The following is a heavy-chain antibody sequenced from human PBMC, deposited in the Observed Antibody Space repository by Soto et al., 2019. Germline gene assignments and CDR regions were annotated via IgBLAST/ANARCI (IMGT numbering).Heavy chain of an antibody. CDR1: GFTFSSYW. D-gene: IGHD2-21*01. CDR2: IAHDGSEK. Sequence: GGSLRLSCAVSGFTFSSYWMSWVRQAPGRGLEWVATIAHDGSEKFYVDSVKGRFTISRDNTKNSLYLQMNSLSAEDTAVYYCVTDRAYKAFDIWGQGTMVTVSS. V-gene: IGHV3-7*01. CDR3: VTDRAYKAFDI. J-gene: IGHJ3*02.